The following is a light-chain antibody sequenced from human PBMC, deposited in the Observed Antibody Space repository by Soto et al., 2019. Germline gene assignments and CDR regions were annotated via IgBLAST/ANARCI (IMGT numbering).Light chain of an antibody. CDR1: QSISSY. Sequence: DIQMTRSPSSLSASVGDRVTITCRASQSISSYLNWYQQKPGKAPKLLIYAASSLQSGVPSRFSGSGSGTHFTLTISSLQPEDFATYYCQEGSTLLTFGGGTTGDIK. J-gene: IGKJ4*01. V-gene: IGKV1-39*01. CDR2: AAS. CDR3: QEGSTLLT.